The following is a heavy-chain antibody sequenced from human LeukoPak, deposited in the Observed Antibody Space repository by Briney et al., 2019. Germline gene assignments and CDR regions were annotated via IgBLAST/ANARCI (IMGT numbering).Heavy chain of an antibody. CDR3: AKEASYYPDAFDI. CDR2: ISFDGSDK. V-gene: IGHV3-30*18. Sequence: GGSLRLSCAASGCTFSNYGMHWVRQAPGKGLEWVAVISFDGSDKYYSDSVKGRFTISRDNSKNTLYLHMDSLRAEDTAVYYCAKEASYYPDAFDIWGQGTMVTVSS. D-gene: IGHD1-26*01. CDR1: GCTFSNYG. J-gene: IGHJ3*02.